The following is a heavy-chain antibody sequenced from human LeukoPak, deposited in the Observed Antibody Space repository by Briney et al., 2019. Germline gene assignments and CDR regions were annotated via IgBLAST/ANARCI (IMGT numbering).Heavy chain of an antibody. CDR1: GGSFSGYY. J-gene: IGHJ4*02. CDR2: IYYSGST. D-gene: IGHD3-16*01. CDR3: ARGQTPGGIDY. Sequence: PSETLSLTCAVYGGSFSGYYWSWIRQPPGKGLEWIGYIYYSGSTNYNPSLKSRVAISVDTSKNQFSLKLSSVTAADTAVYYCARGQTPGGIDYWGQGTLVTVSS. V-gene: IGHV4-59*13.